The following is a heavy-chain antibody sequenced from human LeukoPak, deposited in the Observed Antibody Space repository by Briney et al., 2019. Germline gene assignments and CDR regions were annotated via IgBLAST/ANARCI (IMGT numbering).Heavy chain of an antibody. CDR1: GGSISSGSYY. V-gene: IGHV4-61*02. CDR3: ARNIGSCYSCFDY. CDR2: IYTSGST. D-gene: IGHD2-15*01. Sequence: PSETLSLTCTVSGGSISSGSYYWGWIRQPAGKGLEWIGRIYTSGSTNYNPSLKSRVTISVDTSMNQFSLKLSSVTAADTAVYYCARNIGSCYSCFDYWGQGTLVTVSS. J-gene: IGHJ4*02.